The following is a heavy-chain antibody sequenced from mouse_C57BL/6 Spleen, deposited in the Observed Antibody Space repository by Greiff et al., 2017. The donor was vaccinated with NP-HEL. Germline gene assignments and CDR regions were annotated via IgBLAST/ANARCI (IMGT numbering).Heavy chain of an antibody. D-gene: IGHD1-1*01. V-gene: IGHV1-80*01. J-gene: IGHJ2*01. CDR3: ARIRGNYYGSEDYFDY. Sequence: QVQLQQSGAELVKPGASVKISCKASGYAFSSYWMNWVKQRPGKGLEWIGQIYPGDGDTNYNGKFKGKATLTADKSSSTAYMQLSSLTSEDSAVYFCARIRGNYYGSEDYFDYWGQGTTLTVSS. CDR1: GYAFSSYW. CDR2: IYPGDGDT.